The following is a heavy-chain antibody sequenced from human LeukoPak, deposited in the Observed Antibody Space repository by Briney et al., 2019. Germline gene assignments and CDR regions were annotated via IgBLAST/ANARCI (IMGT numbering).Heavy chain of an antibody. V-gene: IGHV4-34*01. J-gene: IGHJ4*02. Sequence: SETLSLTCAVYGGSFSGYYWSWIRQPPGKGLEWIGEINHSGSTNYNPSLKSRVTISVDTSKNQFSLKLSSVTAADTAVYYCARWTYYYDSSGYYRKHYFDYWGQGTLVTVSS. D-gene: IGHD3-22*01. CDR3: ARWTYYYDSSGYYRKHYFDY. CDR2: INHSGST. CDR1: GGSFSGYY.